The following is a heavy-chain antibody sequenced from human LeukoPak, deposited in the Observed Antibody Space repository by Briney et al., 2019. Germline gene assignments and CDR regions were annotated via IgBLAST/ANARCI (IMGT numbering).Heavy chain of an antibody. V-gene: IGHV1-58*02. D-gene: IGHD2-15*01. Sequence: SVKVSCKASGFTFTSSAMQWVRQARGQRLEWIGWIVVGSGNTNYAQKFQERVTITRDMSTSTAYMELSSLRSEDTAVYYCALVVVAAGALDYWGQGTLVTVSS. CDR3: ALVVVAAGALDY. CDR2: IVVGSGNT. J-gene: IGHJ4*02. CDR1: GFTFTSSA.